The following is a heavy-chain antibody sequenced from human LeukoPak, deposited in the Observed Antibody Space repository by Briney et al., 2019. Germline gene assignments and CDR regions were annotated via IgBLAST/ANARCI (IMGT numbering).Heavy chain of an antibody. V-gene: IGHV3-74*01. CDR2: INSDGSST. CDR1: GLTFSRYW. J-gene: IGHJ4*02. Sequence: GGPLTLFCAPSGLTFSRYWMHWLRHAPGKGRMWVSHINSDGSSTNYADSGKGRFTISRDNAKNTLFLQMNSLRAEDTAVYYCATSRTFDYWGQGTLVTVSS. CDR3: ATSRTFDY.